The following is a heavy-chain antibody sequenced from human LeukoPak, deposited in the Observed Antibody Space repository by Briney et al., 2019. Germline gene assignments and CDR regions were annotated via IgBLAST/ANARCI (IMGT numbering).Heavy chain of an antibody. V-gene: IGHV1-69*05. D-gene: IGHD6-13*01. CDR1: GGTFSSYA. CDR2: IIPIFGTA. Sequence: GASVKVSCKASGGTFSSYAISWVRQAPGQGLEWMGGIIPIFGTANYAQKLQGRVTMARDMSTSTVYMELSSLRSEDTAVYYCARARPAGTPDYWGQGTLVTVSS. J-gene: IGHJ4*02. CDR3: ARARPAGTPDY.